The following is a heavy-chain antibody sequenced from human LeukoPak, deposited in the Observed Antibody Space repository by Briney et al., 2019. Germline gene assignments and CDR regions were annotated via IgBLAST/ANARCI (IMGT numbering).Heavy chain of an antibody. J-gene: IGHJ4*02. CDR3: ARGDGGYYDSSGYPLDY. D-gene: IGHD3-22*01. Sequence: GGSLRLSCAASGFTFSSYWMSWVRKAPGKGLEWVANIKQDGSEKYYVDSVKGRFTISRDNAKNSLYLQMNSLRAEDTAVYYCARGDGGYYDSSGYPLDYWGQGTLVTVSS. CDR1: GFTFSSYW. CDR2: IKQDGSEK. V-gene: IGHV3-7*01.